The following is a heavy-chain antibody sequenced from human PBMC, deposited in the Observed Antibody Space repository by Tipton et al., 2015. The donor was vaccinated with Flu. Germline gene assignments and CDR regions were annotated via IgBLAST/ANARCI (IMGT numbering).Heavy chain of an antibody. CDR3: ARSGGGGGIYEGYGMDV. CDR2: ISPSAANT. D-gene: IGHD1-26*01. J-gene: IGHJ6*02. Sequence: SLRLSCAASGFIFSSHAMSWVRQAPGKGLEWVSTISPSAANTYYADSVKGRFTISRDNSKNALYLQMDSLRADDTGLYYCARSGGGGGIYEGYGMDVWGQGTSVTVSS. CDR1: GFIFSSHA. V-gene: IGHV3-23*01.